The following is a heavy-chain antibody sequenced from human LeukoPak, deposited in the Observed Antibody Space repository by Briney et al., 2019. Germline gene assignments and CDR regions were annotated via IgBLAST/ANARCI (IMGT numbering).Heavy chain of an antibody. V-gene: IGHV1-46*01. CDR3: AIIGYNWRLDY. D-gene: IGHD1-1*01. CDR1: GHTFSTYN. Sequence: ASVKVSCKASGHTFSTYNMHWVRQAPGQGLEWMGIINPSGGSRSNTQKFQGRVTMTRDTSTNTLYMELSSLRSDDTAVYYCAIIGYNWRLDYWGQGILVTVSS. CDR2: INPSGGSR. J-gene: IGHJ4*02.